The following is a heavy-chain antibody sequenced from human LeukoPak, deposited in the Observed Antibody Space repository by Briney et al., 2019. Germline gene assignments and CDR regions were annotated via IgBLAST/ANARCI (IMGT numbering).Heavy chain of an antibody. J-gene: IGHJ4*02. CDR1: GFSFSTYA. Sequence: GGSLRLSCTASGFSFSTYAMTWVRRAPGKGLEWISSMSSGSRYIYYADSVRGRFTISRDNTKNSLYLLMNNLRAEDTAIYYCARDRPTGASRVFVVQWGQGTPVTVSS. CDR2: MSSGSRYI. D-gene: IGHD2-15*01. V-gene: IGHV3-21*06. CDR3: ARDRPTGASRVFVVQ.